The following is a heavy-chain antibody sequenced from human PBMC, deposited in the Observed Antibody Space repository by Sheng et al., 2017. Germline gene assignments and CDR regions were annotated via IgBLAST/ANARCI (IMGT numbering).Heavy chain of an antibody. CDR1: GFTFSIYA. D-gene: IGHD1-7*01. Sequence: QVQLVESGGGVVQPGRSLRLSCAASGFTFSIYAFHWVRQVPGNGLEWVSVISEDTNTKYYADSLKGRFTISRDNSKNTVYLQMNSLRPEDTAMYYCARDLYNGKIGTRDYFDFWGQGTLVTVSS. CDR3: ARDLYNGKIGTRDYFDF. V-gene: IGHV3-30-3*01. J-gene: IGHJ4*02. CDR2: ISEDTNTK.